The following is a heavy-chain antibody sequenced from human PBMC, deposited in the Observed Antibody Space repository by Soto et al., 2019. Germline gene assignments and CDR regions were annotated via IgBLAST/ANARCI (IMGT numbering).Heavy chain of an antibody. CDR2: ISSGSRSI. V-gene: IGHV3-21*06. CDR1: GFSFSSYT. J-gene: IGHJ4*02. Sequence: LIVSCEGSGFSFSSYTIHWVRQGRVIRVEGVASISSGSRSISYADSVKGRFTIARDNAESSLFLQMNSLRAEDTAVYYWARTLLTLGGVHFSLWGQAPLGTVSS. D-gene: IGHD3-16*01. CDR3: ARTLLTLGGVHFSL.